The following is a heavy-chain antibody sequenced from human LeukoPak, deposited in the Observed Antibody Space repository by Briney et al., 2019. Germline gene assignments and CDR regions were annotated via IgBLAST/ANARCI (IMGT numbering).Heavy chain of an antibody. Sequence: GGSLRLSCAASGFTFSSYWMNWVRQAPGKGLVWVSRIASDGSSTTYADSVKGRFSISRDNAKNTLYLQMNSLRAEDTAVYYCAKEGFDSWGQGTLVTVSS. CDR1: GFTFSSYW. V-gene: IGHV3-74*01. J-gene: IGHJ4*02. CDR2: IASDGSST. CDR3: AKEGFDS.